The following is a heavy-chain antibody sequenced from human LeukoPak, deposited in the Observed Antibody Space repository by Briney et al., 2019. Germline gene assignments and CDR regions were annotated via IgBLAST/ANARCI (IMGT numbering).Heavy chain of an antibody. J-gene: IGHJ5*02. Sequence: AASVKVSCKASGYTFTSYDTNWVRQATGQGLGWMGWMNPNSGNTGYAQKFQGRVTMTRNTSISTAYMELSSLRSEDTAVYYCARGRGYDILTGYYRNWFDPWGQGTLVTVSS. CDR3: ARGRGYDILTGYYRNWFDP. V-gene: IGHV1-8*01. CDR1: GYTFTSYD. D-gene: IGHD3-9*01. CDR2: MNPNSGNT.